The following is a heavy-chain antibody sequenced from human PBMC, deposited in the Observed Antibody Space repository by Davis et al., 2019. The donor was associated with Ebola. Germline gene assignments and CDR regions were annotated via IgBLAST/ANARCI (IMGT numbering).Heavy chain of an antibody. CDR2: IYYSGST. CDR1: GGSTSSYY. J-gene: IGHJ4*02. Sequence: MPSETLSLTCTVSGGSTSSYYWSWIRQPPGKGLEWIGHIYYSGSTNYNPSLKSRVTISVDTSKNQFSLKLSSVTAADTAMYYCASDTWYSGDDNGGDWGQGTLVTVSS. D-gene: IGHD1-26*01. CDR3: ASDTWYSGDDNGGD. V-gene: IGHV4-59*12.